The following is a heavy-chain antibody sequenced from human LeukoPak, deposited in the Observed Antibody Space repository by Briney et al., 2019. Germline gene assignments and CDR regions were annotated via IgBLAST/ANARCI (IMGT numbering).Heavy chain of an antibody. Sequence: GGSLRLSCAASGLTFRSYAMSWVRQAPGKGLEWVSAIIGSGGGTYYADSVKGRFTISRDNSKNTLDLQMNSLRAEDTAVYYCAKMSGDCSSTICSSFDYWGQGTLVTVSS. J-gene: IGHJ4*02. CDR1: GLTFRSYA. CDR2: IIGSGGGT. CDR3: AKMSGDCSSTICSSFDY. V-gene: IGHV3-23*01. D-gene: IGHD2-2*01.